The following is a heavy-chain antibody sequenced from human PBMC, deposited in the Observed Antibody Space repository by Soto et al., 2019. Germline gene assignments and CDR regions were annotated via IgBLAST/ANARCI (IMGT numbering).Heavy chain of an antibody. D-gene: IGHD6-25*01. CDR3: ARDSSGNGMDV. CDR2: IYSGGTT. Sequence: GGSVRLSCAASGFTVSSNFMSWVRQAPGKGLEWVSVIYSGGTTYYADSVKGRFTISRDSSENTVYLQMNSLRAEDTAVYYCARDSSGNGMDVWGQGTTVTVSS. V-gene: IGHV3-53*01. J-gene: IGHJ6*02. CDR1: GFTVSSNF.